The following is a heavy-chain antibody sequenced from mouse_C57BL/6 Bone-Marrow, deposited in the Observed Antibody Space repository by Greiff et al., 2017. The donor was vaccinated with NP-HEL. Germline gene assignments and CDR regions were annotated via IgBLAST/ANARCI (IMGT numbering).Heavy chain of an antibody. CDR2: IDPSDSYT. Sequence: QVQLQQPGAELVRPGTSVKLSCKASGYTFTSYWMHWVKQRPGQGLEWIGVIDPSDSYTNYNQKFKGKATLTVDTSFSTAYMQLSSLTSEDSAVYYCARSNIFAYWGQGTLVTVSA. CDR1: GYTFTSYW. CDR3: ARSNIFAY. V-gene: IGHV1-59*01. J-gene: IGHJ3*01.